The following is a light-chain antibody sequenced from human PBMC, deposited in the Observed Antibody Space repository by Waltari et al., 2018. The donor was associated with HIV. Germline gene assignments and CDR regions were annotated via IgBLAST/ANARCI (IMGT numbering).Light chain of an antibody. CDR3: QSSDSTLSGSV. J-gene: IGLJ2*01. CDR1: RSNIGTHEG. V-gene: IGLV1-40*01. CDR2: NTN. Sequence: QSVLTQPPSVSGAPGQRVTLPCTGSRSNIGTHEGPRYQQLPGTAPRLLIYNTNSRPSGVPDRFSGSKSGTSASLAINGLQAEDEADYYCQSSDSTLSGSVFGGGTKLTVL.